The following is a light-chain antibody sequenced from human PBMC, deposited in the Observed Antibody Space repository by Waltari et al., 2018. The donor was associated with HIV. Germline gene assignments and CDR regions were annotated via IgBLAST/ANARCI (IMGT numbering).Light chain of an antibody. Sequence: IQMTQSPSTLSASVGDRVTITCRASQNITNHLAWYQQKSGKDPKLLIYKASSLERGVPSRFSGSGTGTEFSLTINSLQPADLAVYFCQQFQTFRTFGQGTKVE. CDR2: KAS. CDR1: QNITNH. CDR3: QQFQTFRT. J-gene: IGKJ1*01. V-gene: IGKV1-5*03.